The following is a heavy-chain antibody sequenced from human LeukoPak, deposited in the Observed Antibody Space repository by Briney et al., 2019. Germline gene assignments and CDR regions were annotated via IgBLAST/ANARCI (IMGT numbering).Heavy chain of an antibody. D-gene: IGHD3-16*01. V-gene: IGHV3-48*01. CDR3: ARDIRDYVWGSYPPDAFDI. CDR2: ISSSSTI. Sequence: GGSLRLSCAASGFTFSSYSMNWVRQAPGKGLEWVSYISSSSTIYYADSVKGRFTISRDNAKNSLYLQMNSLRAEDTAVYYCARDIRDYVWGSYPPDAFDIWGQGTMVTVSS. CDR1: GFTFSSYS. J-gene: IGHJ3*02.